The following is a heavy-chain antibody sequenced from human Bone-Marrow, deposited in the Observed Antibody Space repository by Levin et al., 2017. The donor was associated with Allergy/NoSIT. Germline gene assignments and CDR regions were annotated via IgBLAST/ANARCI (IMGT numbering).Heavy chain of an antibody. CDR2: ISYDGSNK. CDR3: AKETWDTAMVKY. J-gene: IGHJ4*02. CDR1: GFTFSSYG. Sequence: GESLKISCAASGFTFSSYGMHWVRQAPGKGLEWVAVISYDGSNKYYADSVKGRFTISRDNSKNTLYLQMNSLRAEDTPVYYCAKETWDTAMVKYWGQGTLVTVSS. V-gene: IGHV3-30*18. D-gene: IGHD5-18*01.